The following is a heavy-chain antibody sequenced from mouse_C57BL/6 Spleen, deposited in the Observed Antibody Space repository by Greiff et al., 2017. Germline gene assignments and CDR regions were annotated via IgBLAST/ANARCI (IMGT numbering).Heavy chain of an antibody. J-gene: IGHJ3*01. Sequence: QVQLKESGAELVKPGASVKISCKASGYAFSSYWMNWVKQRPGKGLEWIGKIYPGDGGTNYNGKFKGKATLTADKSSSTAYMQLSSLTSEDTAVYYCARDYPFAYWGQGTLVTVSA. CDR1: GYAFSSYW. D-gene: IGHD1-1*02. CDR3: ARDYPFAY. V-gene: IGHV1-80*01. CDR2: IYPGDGGT.